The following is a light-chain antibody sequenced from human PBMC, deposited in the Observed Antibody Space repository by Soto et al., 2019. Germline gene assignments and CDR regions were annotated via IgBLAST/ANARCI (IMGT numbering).Light chain of an antibody. CDR3: SSYTSSSTPV. CDR1: SSDVCGYNY. V-gene: IGLV2-14*01. CDR2: DVS. J-gene: IGLJ7*01. Sequence: QSALTQPASVSGSPGQSITISCTETSSDVCGYNYVSWYQQHPVKAPKLMIYDVSNRPSGVSNRFSGSKSCNTASLTISGLQAEDEADYYCSSYTSSSTPVFGTGNQLTVL.